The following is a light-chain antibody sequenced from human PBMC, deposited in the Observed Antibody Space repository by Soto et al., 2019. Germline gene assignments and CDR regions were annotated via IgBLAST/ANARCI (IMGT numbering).Light chain of an antibody. CDR1: QSVGSN. V-gene: IGKV3-15*01. CDR3: QQYYNWWT. J-gene: IGKJ1*01. CDR2: GAS. Sequence: EIVMAQSPATLSWSPGERASLSCRASQSVGSNLAWYQQKPGQAPRLLIYGASTRVTGIPARFSGSGSGTEFTLTIRSLQSEDFAVYHCQQYYNWWTFGQGTKVDIK.